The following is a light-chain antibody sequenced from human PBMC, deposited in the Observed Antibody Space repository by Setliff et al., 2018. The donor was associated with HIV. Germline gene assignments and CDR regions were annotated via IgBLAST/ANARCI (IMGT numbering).Light chain of an antibody. CDR2: EVS. V-gene: IGLV2-14*01. CDR3: SSYSIGNTLP. CDR1: SSDVGGYNY. J-gene: IGLJ1*01. Sequence: QSALTQPASVSGSPGQSISISCTGTSSDVGGYNYVSWYQQHPGKAPKLIIYEVSNRPSGISNRFSGSKSGNTASLTISGLQAEDEADYYCSSYSIGNTLPFGTGTKVTVL.